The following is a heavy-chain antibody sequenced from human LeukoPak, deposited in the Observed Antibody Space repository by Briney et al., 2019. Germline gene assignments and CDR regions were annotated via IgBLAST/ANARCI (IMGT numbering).Heavy chain of an antibody. J-gene: IGHJ6*02. V-gene: IGHV4-39*01. CDR3: ARLTGYPNYAMDV. Sequence: SETLSLTCNVSGGSFTSSSYYWGWIRQTPGEGLEWLGSMYYSGTTYNNPSLKSRVTISVDTSKNQFSLKLTSVTAADTAVYYCARLTGYPNYAMDVWGQGTTVTVSS. D-gene: IGHD3-9*01. CDR2: MYYSGTT. CDR1: GGSFTSSSYY.